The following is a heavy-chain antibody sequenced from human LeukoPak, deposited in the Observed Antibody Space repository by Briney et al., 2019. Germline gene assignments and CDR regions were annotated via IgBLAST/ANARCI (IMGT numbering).Heavy chain of an antibody. CDR1: AYNFTNYW. CDR2: IYPGDSDT. Sequence: GESLKISCTGSAYNFTNYWIGWVRQLPGKGLEWMGIIYPGDSDTRYSPSFQGQVTISADNSISTAYLQWSSLKASDTAMYYCAITSTSFDNWGQGTLVTVSS. CDR3: AITSTSFDN. J-gene: IGHJ4*02. D-gene: IGHD2/OR15-2a*01. V-gene: IGHV5-51*01.